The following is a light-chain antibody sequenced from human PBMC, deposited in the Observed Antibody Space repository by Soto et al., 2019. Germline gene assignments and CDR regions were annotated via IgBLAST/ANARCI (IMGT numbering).Light chain of an antibody. CDR1: QSISTY. CDR2: AAS. Sequence: DIQMTQSPSSLSTSVGGRVTITCRASQSISTYLNWYQQRPGKAPKLLIYAASSLQSGVLSRFGGSGSGTDFTLTISSLQPEDFATYYCQQSYYTPLTFGGGTKVEIK. V-gene: IGKV1-39*01. J-gene: IGKJ4*01. CDR3: QQSYYTPLT.